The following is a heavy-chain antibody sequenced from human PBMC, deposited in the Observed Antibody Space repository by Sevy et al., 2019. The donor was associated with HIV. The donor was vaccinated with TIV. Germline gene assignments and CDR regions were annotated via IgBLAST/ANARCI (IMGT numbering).Heavy chain of an antibody. D-gene: IGHD3-10*01. V-gene: IGHV4-59*08. Sequence: SETLSLTCTVSGGSITSLYWGWIRQPPGKGLEWIANIYYNGNTNYNPSLKSRVTISLDTSKNQFSLRLSSVTAADTVIYYCAGENARGRGYSWGQGTLVTVSS. J-gene: IGHJ4*02. CDR2: IYYNGNT. CDR1: GGSITSLY. CDR3: AGENARGRGYS.